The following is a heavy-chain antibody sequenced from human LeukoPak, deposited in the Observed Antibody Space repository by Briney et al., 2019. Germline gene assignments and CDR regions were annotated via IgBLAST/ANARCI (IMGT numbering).Heavy chain of an antibody. V-gene: IGHV3-23*01. CDR3: AKDRRRDDVLTGSFSD. J-gene: IGHJ4*02. CDR2: FSGSGGGT. Sequence: GGSLRLSCSASGFTFSSYAMSWVRQAPGKGLEWVSAFSGSGGGTYYADSVKGRFTISRDNSKNTLYLQMNSLRAEDTAVYFCAKDRRRDDVLTGSFSDWGQGTLVTVSS. CDR1: GFTFSSYA. D-gene: IGHD3-9*01.